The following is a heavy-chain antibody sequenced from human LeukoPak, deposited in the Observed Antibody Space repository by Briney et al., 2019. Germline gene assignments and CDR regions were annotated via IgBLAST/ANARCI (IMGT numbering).Heavy chain of an antibody. V-gene: IGHV3-7*04. CDR1: GFDFYNSW. CDR3: ARAGYSMDTEYFQH. D-gene: IGHD5-18*01. J-gene: IGHJ1*01. Sequence: GGSLRLSCAASGFDFYNSWMTWVRQAPGTGLEWVAHTNGDGSEKYYMDSVKGRFTISRDNAKNLVYLQMNSLRAEDTALYYCARAGYSMDTEYFQHWGQGTLVTVSS. CDR2: TNGDGSEK.